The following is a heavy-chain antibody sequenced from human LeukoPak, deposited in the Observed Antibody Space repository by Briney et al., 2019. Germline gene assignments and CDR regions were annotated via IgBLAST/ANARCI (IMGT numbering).Heavy chain of an antibody. CDR1: GFTFSSYG. CDR2: IYSGGIT. V-gene: IGHV3-53*01. CDR3: ARGINWAYFDY. D-gene: IGHD7-27*01. Sequence: HPGGSLRLSCAASGFTFSSYGMSWVRLAPGKGLEWVSVIYSGGITYYADSVKGRFSISRDNSKNTLYLQMHSLRAEDTAVYYCARGINWAYFDYWGQGTLVTVSS. J-gene: IGHJ4*02.